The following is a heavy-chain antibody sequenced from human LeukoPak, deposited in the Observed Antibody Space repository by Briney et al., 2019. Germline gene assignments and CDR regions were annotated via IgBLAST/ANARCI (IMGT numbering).Heavy chain of an antibody. Sequence: SVKVSCKASGGTFSSYTISWVRQAPGQGLEWMGRIIPILGIANYAQKFQGRVTITADKSTSTAYMELSSLRSEDTAVYYCAKDPRLYYYDSSGYSDYWGQGTLVTVSS. J-gene: IGHJ4*02. CDR3: AKDPRLYYYDSSGYSDY. CDR1: GGTFSSYT. D-gene: IGHD3-22*01. V-gene: IGHV1-69*04. CDR2: IIPILGIA.